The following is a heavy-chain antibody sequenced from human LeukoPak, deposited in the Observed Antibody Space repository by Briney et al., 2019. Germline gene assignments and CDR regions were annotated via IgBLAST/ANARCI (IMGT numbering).Heavy chain of an antibody. J-gene: IGHJ4*02. CDR2: IKQDGSEK. D-gene: IGHD1-26*01. CDR1: GFTFSNYG. CDR3: ARVSSGRGFTY. Sequence: GGSLRLSCVASGFTFSNYGMNWVRQAPGKGLEWVANIKQDGSEKYYVDSVKGRFTISRDNAKNSLYLQMNSLRAEDTAVYYCARVSSGRGFTYWGQGTLVTVSS. V-gene: IGHV3-7*01.